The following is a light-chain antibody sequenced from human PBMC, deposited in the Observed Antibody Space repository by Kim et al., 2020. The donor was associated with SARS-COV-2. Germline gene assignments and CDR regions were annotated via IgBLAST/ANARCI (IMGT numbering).Light chain of an antibody. Sequence: EIVLTQSPGTLSLSPGERATLSCRASQSVSSSYLAWYQQKPGQAPRLLIYGASSRATGIPDRFSGSGSGTDFTLTISRLEPEDFAVYYCQQYGSTQYSFGQWTKLEI. V-gene: IGKV3-20*01. CDR2: GAS. CDR1: QSVSSSY. J-gene: IGKJ2*03. CDR3: QQYGSTQYS.